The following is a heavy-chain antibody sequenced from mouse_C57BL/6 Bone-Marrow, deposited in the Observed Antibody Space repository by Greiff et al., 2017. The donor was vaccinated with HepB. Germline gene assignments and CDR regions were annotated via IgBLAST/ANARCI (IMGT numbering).Heavy chain of an antibody. CDR2: IDPNSGGT. D-gene: IGHD1-1*01. Sequence: QVQLQQPGAELVKPGASVKLSCKASGYTFTSYWMHWVKQRPGRGLEWIGRIDPNSGGTKYNEKFKSKATLTVDKPSSTAYMQLSSLTSEDSAVYYCAREESITTGVATGDYFDYWGQGTTLTVSS. CDR3: AREESITTGVATGDYFDY. V-gene: IGHV1-72*01. CDR1: GYTFTSYW. J-gene: IGHJ2*01.